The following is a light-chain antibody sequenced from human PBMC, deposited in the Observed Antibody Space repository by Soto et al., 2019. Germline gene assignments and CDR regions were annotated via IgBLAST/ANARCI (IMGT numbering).Light chain of an antibody. J-gene: IGKJ1*01. CDR2: GAS. V-gene: IGKV3-20*01. CDR1: QSISRY. Sequence: IVFTQSPGTLSLSPGERTTLSCRASQSISRYLAWYQQKPGQGPRLLIYGASSRATGTPDRFSGSGSGTDFTLTINRLEPEDFVLYYCQQYGSSPPTFGQGTKVDIK. CDR3: QQYGSSPPT.